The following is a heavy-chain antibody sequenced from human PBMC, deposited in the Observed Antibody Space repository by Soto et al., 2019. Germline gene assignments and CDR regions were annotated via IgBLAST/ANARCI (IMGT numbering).Heavy chain of an antibody. CDR3: ARDQGYSSGWSLYYFDY. CDR1: GFTFGASA. CDR2: IYSGGST. J-gene: IGHJ4*02. D-gene: IGHD6-19*01. V-gene: IGHV3-66*01. Sequence: GGSLRLSCAASGFTFGASALQWVRQAPGKGLEWVSVIYSGGSTYYADSVKGRFTISRDNSKNTLYLQMNSLRAEDTAVYYCARDQGYSSGWSLYYFDYWGQGTLVTVS.